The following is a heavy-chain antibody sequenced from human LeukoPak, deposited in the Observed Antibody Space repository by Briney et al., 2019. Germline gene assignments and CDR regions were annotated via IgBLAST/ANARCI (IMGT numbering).Heavy chain of an antibody. V-gene: IGHV5-51*01. J-gene: IGHJ4*02. Sequence: GASLKISFKGSGYRFTSYWIGWVRQMPGKGLEWMGIIYPGDSDTRYSPSFQGQVTISADKSISTAYPQWSSLKASDTAMYYCARVVPAAQNDYWGQGTLVTVSS. CDR2: IYPGDSDT. CDR3: ARVVPAAQNDY. CDR1: GYRFTSYW. D-gene: IGHD2-2*01.